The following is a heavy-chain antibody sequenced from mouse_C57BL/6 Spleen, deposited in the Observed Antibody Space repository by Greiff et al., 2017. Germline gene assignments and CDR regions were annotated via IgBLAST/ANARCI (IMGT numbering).Heavy chain of an antibody. Sequence: VQLQQPGAELVKPGASVKMSCKASGYTFTSYWITWVKQRPGQGLEWIGDIYPGSGSTNYNEKFKSKATLTVDTSSSTAYMQLSSLTSEDSAVYYCAREALPYYSIYYAMDYWGQGTSVTVSS. CDR1: GYTFTSYW. CDR3: AREALPYYSIYYAMDY. V-gene: IGHV1-55*01. J-gene: IGHJ4*01. D-gene: IGHD2-5*01. CDR2: IYPGSGST.